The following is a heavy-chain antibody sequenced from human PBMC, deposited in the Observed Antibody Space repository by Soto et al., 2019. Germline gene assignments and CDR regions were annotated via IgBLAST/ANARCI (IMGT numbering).Heavy chain of an antibody. CDR1: GDSISSSSYY. D-gene: IGHD2-15*01. CDR2: IYYSGST. J-gene: IGHJ4*02. V-gene: IGHV4-39*01. CDR3: ARTPGLGYCSGGSCYSTGPHGYFDY. Sequence: SETLSLTCTVSGDSISSSSYYWGWIRQPPGKGLEWIGSIYYSGSTYYNPSLKSRVTISVDTSKNQFSLKLSSVTAADTAVYYCARTPGLGYCSGGSCYSTGPHGYFDYWGQGTLVTVSS.